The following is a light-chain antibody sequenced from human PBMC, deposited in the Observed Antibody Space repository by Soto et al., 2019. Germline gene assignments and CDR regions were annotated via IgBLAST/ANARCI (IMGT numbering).Light chain of an antibody. CDR2: GAS. J-gene: IGKJ1*01. CDR3: KQYNNWPPT. CDR1: QSVSSSY. V-gene: IGKV3-15*01. Sequence: EIVMTQSPATLSVVPGERATLSCRASQSVSSSYLAWYQQKPGQAPRLLIYGASTRATGVPAGLSGSGSGTEFTLTIRSLQSEDYAVYYCKQYNNWPPTFGQGTKVDIK.